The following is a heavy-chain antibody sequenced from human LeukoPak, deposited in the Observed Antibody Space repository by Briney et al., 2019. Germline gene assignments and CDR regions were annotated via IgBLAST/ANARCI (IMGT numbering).Heavy chain of an antibody. CDR1: GYSISSTYY. D-gene: IGHD3-22*01. CDR3: ARPNYYDSSGYQS. CDR2: VFHSGNT. V-gene: IGHV4-38-2*02. J-gene: IGHJ5*02. Sequence: SETLSLTCTVSGYSISSTYYWGWIRQPPGEGLEWVGSVFHSGNTYYNPSLKSRLTISADTSKNQFSLTLTSVTAADTAVYYCARPNYYDSSGYQSWGQGTLVTVSS.